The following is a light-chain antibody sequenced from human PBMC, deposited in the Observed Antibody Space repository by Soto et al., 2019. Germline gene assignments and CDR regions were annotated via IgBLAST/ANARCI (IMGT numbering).Light chain of an antibody. CDR2: DAS. CDR1: QSVSTY. Sequence: EIVLTQSPATLSLSPGERATLSCRASQSVSTYLAWYQHKPGQAPRLLIYDASNRATGIPPRFSGSGSGTDLTLTIISLEPEDFAVYYCQQRSNWPRAFGQGTKVEIK. V-gene: IGKV3-11*01. CDR3: QQRSNWPRA. J-gene: IGKJ1*01.